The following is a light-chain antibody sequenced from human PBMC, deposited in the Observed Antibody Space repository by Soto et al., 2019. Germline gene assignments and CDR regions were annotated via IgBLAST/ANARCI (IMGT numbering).Light chain of an antibody. CDR2: SVS. V-gene: IGLV2-11*01. CDR1: SSDVGGHNY. J-gene: IGLJ1*01. CDR3: WSYAGSYTKV. Sequence: QSVLTQPRSVSGSPGQSFTISCTGTSSDVGGHNYVSWYQQYPGKAPKLLLSSVSKRPSGVPDRFSGSKSGNTASLTISGLQAEDEADYYCWSYAGSYTKVFGTGTKITV.